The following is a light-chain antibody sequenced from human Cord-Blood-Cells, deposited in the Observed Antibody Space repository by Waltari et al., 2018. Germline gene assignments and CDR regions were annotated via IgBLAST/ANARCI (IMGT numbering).Light chain of an antibody. CDR1: SSDVGGYHY. J-gene: IGLJ3*02. CDR3: CSYAGSYTWV. CDR2: DVS. Sequence: QSALTQPRSVSGSPGQSVTISCTGTSSDVGGYHYVSWYQQHPGKAPKLMIDDVSKRPSGVPDRFSGSKSGNTASLTSSGLQAEDEADYYCCSYAGSYTWVFGGGTKLTVL. V-gene: IGLV2-11*01.